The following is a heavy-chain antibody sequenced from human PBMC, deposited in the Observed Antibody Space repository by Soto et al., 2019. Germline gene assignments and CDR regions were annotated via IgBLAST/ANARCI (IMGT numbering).Heavy chain of an antibody. CDR3: AMTSSG. D-gene: IGHD6-19*01. CDR1: GFTFSSYC. J-gene: IGHJ4*02. CDR2: IDSDVSNT. V-gene: IGHV3-74*01. Sequence: XASLSLSFAASGFTFSSYCMHGVRQAPGKGLVWVSRIDSDVSNTNYADSVKGRFTISRDNAKNTLYLQMNSLRAEDTAVYYCAMTSSGWGQGTLVTVSS.